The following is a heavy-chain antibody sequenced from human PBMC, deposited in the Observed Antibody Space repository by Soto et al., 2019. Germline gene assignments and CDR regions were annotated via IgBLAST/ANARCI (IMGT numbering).Heavy chain of an antibody. Sequence: QLQLQESGPGLVKPSETLSLTCTVSGCSISSSSYYWGWIRQPPGKGLEWSGSIYYSGSTYYNPTLKSRVTIHVDTPKNQFSLTLSYVPAADTAVYYCLTVTTLSHLDYWGQGTLVTVSS. CDR2: IYYSGST. CDR3: LTVTTLSHLDY. J-gene: IGHJ4*02. CDR1: GCSISSSSYY. D-gene: IGHD4-17*01. V-gene: IGHV4-39*01.